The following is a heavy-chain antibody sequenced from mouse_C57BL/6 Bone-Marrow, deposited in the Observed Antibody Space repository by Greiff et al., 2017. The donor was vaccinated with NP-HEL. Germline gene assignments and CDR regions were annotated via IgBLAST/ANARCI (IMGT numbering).Heavy chain of an antibody. V-gene: IGHV1-81*01. CDR3: ASPYYYGSSPYFDY. Sequence: VKLMESGAELARPGASVKLSCKASGYTFTSYGISWVKQRTGQGLEWIGEIYPRSGNTYYNEKFKGKATLTADKSSSTAYMELRSLTSEDSAVYFCASPYYYGSSPYFDYWGQGTTLTVSS. CDR1: GYTFTSYG. D-gene: IGHD1-1*01. J-gene: IGHJ2*01. CDR2: IYPRSGNT.